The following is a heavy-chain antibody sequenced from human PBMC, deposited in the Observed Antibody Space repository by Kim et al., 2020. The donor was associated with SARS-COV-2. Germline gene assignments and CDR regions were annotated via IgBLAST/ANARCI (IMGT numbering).Heavy chain of an antibody. CDR2: IYYSGST. CDR1: GGSISSGGYY. J-gene: IGHJ5*02. Sequence: SETLSLTCTVSGGSISSGGYYWSWIRQYPGKGLEWIGYIYYSGSTYYNPSLRSRVSISVDTSKNQFSLKLNSVTAADTAVYYCARYCSSTSCRWFAPWG. V-gene: IGHV4-31*03. CDR3: ARYCSSTSCRWFAP. D-gene: IGHD2-2*01.